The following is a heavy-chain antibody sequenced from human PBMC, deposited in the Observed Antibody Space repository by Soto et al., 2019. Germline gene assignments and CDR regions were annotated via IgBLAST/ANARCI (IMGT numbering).Heavy chain of an antibody. CDR3: SKDYGYWRCGSFFSSGWFDP. CDR1: GFTFSSYG. J-gene: IGHJ5*02. CDR2: ISYDGSNK. V-gene: IGHV3-30*18. Sequence: QVQLVESGGGVVQPGRSLRLSCAASGFTFSSYGMHWVRQAPGKGLEWVAVISYDGSNKYYADSVKGRFTISRDNSKNTPYLQMNSLRAEDTAVFYWSKDYGYWRCGSFFSSGWFDPWGQGTLVTVSS. D-gene: IGHD2-15*01.